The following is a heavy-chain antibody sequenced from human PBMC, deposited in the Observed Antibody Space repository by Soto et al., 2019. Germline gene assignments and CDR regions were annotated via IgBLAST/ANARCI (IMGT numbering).Heavy chain of an antibody. Sequence: QVQLVESGGGVVQPGRSLRLSCAASGYVVNQYGLHWVRHAPGKGLEWLTLTSYDGSNKQYADSVKGRFTISRDDSKNTVYLEMNSVSVDDTALYYCAIGGGSRSSGYYIDNWGQGTLVTCSS. CDR3: AIGGGSRSSGYYIDN. D-gene: IGHD3-10*01. V-gene: IGHV3-33*01. CDR2: TSYDGSNK. CDR1: GYVVNQYG. J-gene: IGHJ4*02.